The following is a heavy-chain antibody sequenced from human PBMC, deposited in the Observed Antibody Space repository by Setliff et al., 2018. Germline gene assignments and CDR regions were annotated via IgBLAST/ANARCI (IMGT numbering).Heavy chain of an antibody. D-gene: IGHD3-10*01. CDR1: GFTFSDYY. J-gene: IGHJ6*03. Sequence: GSLRLSCAASGFTFSDYYMSWIRQAPGKGLEWIGSIYYTGDPYYNPSLKSRVTMSVDTSRNQLSLKLTSVTAADTAVYYCARHVGSRSRGYNYYYYYMDVWGKGTTVTVSS. CDR3: ARHVGSRSRGYNYYYYYMDV. CDR2: IYYTGDP. V-gene: IGHV4-59*04.